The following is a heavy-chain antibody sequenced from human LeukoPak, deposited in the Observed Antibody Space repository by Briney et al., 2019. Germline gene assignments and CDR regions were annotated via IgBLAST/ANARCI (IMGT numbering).Heavy chain of an antibody. CDR2: IYYSGST. CDR1: GGSISSYY. D-gene: IGHD3-16*02. Sequence: SVTLSLTCTVSGGSISSYYWSWIRQPPGKGLEWIGYIYYSGSTNYNPSLKSRVTISVDTSKNQFSLKLSSVTAADTAVYYCARVSSYYYYMDVWGKGTTATISS. J-gene: IGHJ6*03. CDR3: ARVSSYYYYMDV. V-gene: IGHV4-59*01.